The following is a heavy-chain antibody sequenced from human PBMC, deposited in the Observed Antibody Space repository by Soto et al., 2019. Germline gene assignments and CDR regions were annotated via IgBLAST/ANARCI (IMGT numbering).Heavy chain of an antibody. CDR2: IIPIFGTA. V-gene: IGHV1-69*12. CDR1: GGTFSRYA. Sequence: QVQLVQSGAEVKKPGSSMNVSCKASGGTFSRYAINWVRQAPGQGLEWMGGIIPIFGTANYAQKFQGRVTFTADGPTNTAYMELSSLRSDDTAVYYCARGGRVYSHGYGVYWGQGTLVTISS. J-gene: IGHJ4*02. D-gene: IGHD5-18*01. CDR3: ARGGRVYSHGYGVY.